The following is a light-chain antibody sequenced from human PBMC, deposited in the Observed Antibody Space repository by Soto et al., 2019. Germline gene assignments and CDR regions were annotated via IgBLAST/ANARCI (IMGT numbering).Light chain of an antibody. J-gene: IGLJ1*01. V-gene: IGLV2-23*02. CDR1: SSDVGGYNY. CDR2: EVS. CDR3: CSYAGSSTFYV. Sequence: QSALTQPASVSGSPGQSITISCTGTSSDVGGYNYVSWYQQHPGKAPKLMIYEVSNRPSGVSNRFSGSKSGNTASLTISGLQAEDEADYYCCSYAGSSTFYVFGTGTKVTV.